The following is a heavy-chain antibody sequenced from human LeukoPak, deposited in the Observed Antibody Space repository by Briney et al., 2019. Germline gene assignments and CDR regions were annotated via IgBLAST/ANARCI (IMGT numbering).Heavy chain of an antibody. Sequence: PGGSLRLSCAASGFTFNTFWMSWVRQAPGKGLEWVANIKHDGSEKYYVDSVKGRFTISRDNAKNSLYLQMNSLRAEDTAVYYCAELGITMIGGVWGKGTTVTISS. CDR3: AELGITMIGGV. CDR2: IKHDGSEK. CDR1: GFTFNTFW. J-gene: IGHJ6*04. D-gene: IGHD3-10*02. V-gene: IGHV3-7*01.